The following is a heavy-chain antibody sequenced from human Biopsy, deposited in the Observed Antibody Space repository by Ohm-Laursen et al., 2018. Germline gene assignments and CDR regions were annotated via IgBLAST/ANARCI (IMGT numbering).Heavy chain of an antibody. D-gene: IGHD3-16*01. J-gene: IGHJ3*02. V-gene: IGHV4-34*01. Sequence: SQTLSLTCAVSGGSFSGYYWSWIRQTPGKRLEWIGEVSHSGSTNYSPSLKSRVTISVDTSKNQFSLNLSSVTAADTAVYYCARLTGDYIWGNWRINHDPFDIWDQGTSVTVSS. CDR1: GGSFSGYY. CDR2: VSHSGST. CDR3: ARLTGDYIWGNWRINHDPFDI.